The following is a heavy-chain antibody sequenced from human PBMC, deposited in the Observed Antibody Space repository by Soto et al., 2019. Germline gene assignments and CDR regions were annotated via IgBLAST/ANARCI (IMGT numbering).Heavy chain of an antibody. J-gene: IGHJ4*02. CDR3: ARGGETYYDFWSGFSPIDY. Sequence: SETLSLTCTVSGGSISTYYWSWVRQAPGEGLEWIGYIFYSDNTNYNPSLKSRVTISVDTSKNQFSLKLTSVTAADTAVYFCARGGETYYDFWSGFSPIDYWGQGALVTVS. CDR2: IFYSDNT. D-gene: IGHD3-3*01. V-gene: IGHV4-59*01. CDR1: GGSISTYY.